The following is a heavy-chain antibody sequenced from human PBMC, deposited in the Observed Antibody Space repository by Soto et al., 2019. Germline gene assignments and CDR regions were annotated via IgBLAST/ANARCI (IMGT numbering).Heavy chain of an antibody. CDR2: IKPSSGGT. J-gene: IGHJ4*02. D-gene: IGHD6-25*01. CDR3: AKCRSQRLSSPHS. V-gene: IGHV1-2*02. CDR1: GYTFSDYY. Sequence: ASVKGSCKASGYTFSDYYILWVRHAPGQGLEWLAWIKPSSGGTNYEEKFQDRVTVTSVTAISTTFLELSSLRSDDTAVYYCAKCRSQRLSSPHSSGQGSLGTVSS.